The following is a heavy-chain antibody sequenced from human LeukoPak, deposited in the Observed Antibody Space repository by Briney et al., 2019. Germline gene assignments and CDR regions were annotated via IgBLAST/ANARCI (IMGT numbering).Heavy chain of an antibody. CDR1: GLSLSDFW. J-gene: IGHJ4*02. Sequence: GGSLRLSCAASGLSLSDFWMHWVRHVPGKGLVWVSRISPDGTKTRYADLVKGRFIISRDSAKNALYLQMNNLRVDDTAVYYCARDRGYSYARYYFDYWGQGTLVTVSS. V-gene: IGHV3-74*01. D-gene: IGHD5-18*01. CDR3: ARDRGYSYARYYFDY. CDR2: ISPDGTKT.